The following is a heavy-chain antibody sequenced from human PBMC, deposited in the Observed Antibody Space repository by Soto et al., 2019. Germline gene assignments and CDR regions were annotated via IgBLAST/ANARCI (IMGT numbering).Heavy chain of an antibody. CDR3: AKTISYSSSSGYYYYGMDV. CDR2: ISGSGGST. CDR1: GFTFSSYA. V-gene: IGHV3-23*01. J-gene: IGHJ6*02. D-gene: IGHD6-6*01. Sequence: VGSLRLSCAASGFTFSSYAMSWVRQAPGKGLEWVSAISGSGGSTYYADSVKGRFTISRDNSKNTLYLQMNSLRAEDTAVYYCAKTISYSSSSGYYYYGMDVWGQGTTVTVSS.